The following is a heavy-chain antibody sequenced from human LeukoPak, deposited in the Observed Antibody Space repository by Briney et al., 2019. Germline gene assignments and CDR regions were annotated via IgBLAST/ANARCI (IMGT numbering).Heavy chain of an antibody. Sequence: SETLSLTCTVSGGSISSYYWSWIRQPPGKGLEWIGYIYYSGRTFYSPSLKSRATISIDASRNQFSLSLSSVTVADTAVYYCARNCDSSDFGALDIWGLGTMVTVSS. CDR2: IYYSGRT. V-gene: IGHV4-59*06. J-gene: IGHJ3*02. CDR1: GGSISSYY. D-gene: IGHD3-22*01. CDR3: ARNCDSSDFGALDI.